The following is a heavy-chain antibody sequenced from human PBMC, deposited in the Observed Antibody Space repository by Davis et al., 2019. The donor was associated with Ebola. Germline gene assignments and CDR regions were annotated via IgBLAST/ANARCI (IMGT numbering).Heavy chain of an antibody. V-gene: IGHV4-34*09. CDR2: IFHTGRT. CDR3: ARDNTGDDRWFDP. CDR1: GGSFSGYY. Sequence: PSETLSLTCAVYGGSFSGYYWSWIRQSPGKGLEWIGEIFHTGRTNYNPSLKSRVTMSVDTSKNQFSLNLASVTASDTAVYYCARDNTGDDRWFDPWGQGTQVTVS. D-gene: IGHD2-8*02. J-gene: IGHJ5*02.